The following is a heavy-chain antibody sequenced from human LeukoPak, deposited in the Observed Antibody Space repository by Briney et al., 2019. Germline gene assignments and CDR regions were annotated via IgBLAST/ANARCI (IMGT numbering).Heavy chain of an antibody. CDR3: ARGGSLTVTSNLYNY. V-gene: IGHV3-21*04. D-gene: IGHD4-17*01. Sequence: KPWGVLRLSCAASGFTFSSYNMNWVRQAPGKGLEWVSSITSGSSYIYYADSVKGRFTISRDNAKNSLYLQMNSLRAEDTAVYYCARGGSLTVTSNLYNYWGQGTLVTVSS. CDR2: ITSGSSYI. J-gene: IGHJ4*02. CDR1: GFTFSSYN.